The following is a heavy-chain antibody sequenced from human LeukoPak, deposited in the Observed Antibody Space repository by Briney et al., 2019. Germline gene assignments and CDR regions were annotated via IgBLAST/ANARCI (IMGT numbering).Heavy chain of an antibody. CDR3: ATTSNSYLTLDN. D-gene: IGHD4-23*01. CDR2: ISFDGSKK. J-gene: IGHJ4*02. V-gene: IGHV3-30*03. CDR1: GFTFSNYG. Sequence: GKSLRLSCAASGFTFSNYGIHWVRQAPGKGLEWVAVISFDGSKKYYADSAKGRFTISRDNSKNTLYLQMNSLRPEDTAVYYCATTSNSYLTLDNWGQGTLVTVSS.